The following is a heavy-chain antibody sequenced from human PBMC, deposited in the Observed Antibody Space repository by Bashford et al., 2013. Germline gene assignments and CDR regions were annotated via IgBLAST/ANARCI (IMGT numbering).Heavy chain of an antibody. Sequence: ASVKVSCKASGYTFTSYGISWVRQAPGQGLEWMGWISAYNGNTNYAQKLQGRVTMTTDTSTSTAYMELRSLRSDDTAVYYCAITKSASYGDSGAFDIWGQGTMVTVSS. CDR3: AITKSASYGDSGAFDI. V-gene: IGHV1-18*01. D-gene: IGHD4-17*01. CDR2: ISAYNGNT. CDR1: GYTFTSYG. J-gene: IGHJ3*02.